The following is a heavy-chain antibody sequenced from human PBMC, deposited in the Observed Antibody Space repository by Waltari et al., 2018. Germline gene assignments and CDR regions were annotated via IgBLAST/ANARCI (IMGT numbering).Heavy chain of an antibody. CDR2: INHSGST. D-gene: IGHD3-10*01. Sequence: QVQLQQWGAGLLKPSETLSLTCAVYGGSFSGYYWSWIRQPPGKGVEWIGEINHSGSTNYNPSLKSRVTISVDTSKNQFSLKLSSVTAADTAVYYCARVTYDGSGSYYSVRYYYYMDVWGKGTTVTVSS. CDR1: GGSFSGYY. V-gene: IGHV4-34*01. CDR3: ARVTYDGSGSYYSVRYYYYMDV. J-gene: IGHJ6*03.